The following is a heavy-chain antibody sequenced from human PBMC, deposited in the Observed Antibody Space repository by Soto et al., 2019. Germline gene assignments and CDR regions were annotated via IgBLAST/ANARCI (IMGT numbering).Heavy chain of an antibody. CDR3: AIELVVFGVIFPTPMDV. J-gene: IGHJ6*02. D-gene: IGHD3-3*01. Sequence: GSLRLSCAPSGFTFSGYEMNWVRPAPGQGLEWVSYISGSGSTIYYADSVKGRFTISRDNAKDPLYLQMSSGTAEDTAVSNSAIELVVFGVIFPTPMDVWGQGTTDTVSS. CDR1: GFTFSGYE. V-gene: IGHV3-48*03. CDR2: ISGSGSTI.